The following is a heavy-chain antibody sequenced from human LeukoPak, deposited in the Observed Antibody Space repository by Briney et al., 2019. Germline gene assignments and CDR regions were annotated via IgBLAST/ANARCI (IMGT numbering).Heavy chain of an antibody. CDR1: GFTFSSYA. V-gene: IGHV3-23*01. Sequence: GGSLRLSCAASGFTFSSYAMSWVRQAPGKGLEWVSAISGSGGSTYYADSVKGRFTISRDNSKNTPYLQMNSLRAEDTAVYYCATSRVVPAAMSGIRDYWGQGTLVTVSS. CDR3: ATSRVVPAAMSGIRDY. J-gene: IGHJ4*02. CDR2: ISGSGGST. D-gene: IGHD2-2*01.